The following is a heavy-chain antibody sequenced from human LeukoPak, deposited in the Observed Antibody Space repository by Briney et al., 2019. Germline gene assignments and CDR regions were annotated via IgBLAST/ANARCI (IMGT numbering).Heavy chain of an antibody. CDR1: GFTFSSFW. D-gene: IGHD2-21*01. CDR2: IEQDGSQK. Sequence: GGSLRLSCGASGFTFSSFWMNWVRQAPGKGLEYVANIEQDGSQKYYVDSVKGRFTISRGNTENSLYLQMNYLTTDDTAVYYCARDRRVGGWGGAFDIWGQGTKVTVSS. V-gene: IGHV3-7*01. CDR3: ARDRRVGGWGGAFDI. J-gene: IGHJ3*02.